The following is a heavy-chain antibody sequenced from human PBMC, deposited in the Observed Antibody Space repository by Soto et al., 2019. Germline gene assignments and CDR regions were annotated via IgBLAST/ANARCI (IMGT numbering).Heavy chain of an antibody. CDR2: IVVGSGNT. Sequence: ASVKVSCKASGFTFTSSAVQWVRQARGQRLECIGWIVVGSGNTNYAQKFQERVTITRDMSTSTAYMELSSLRSEDTAVYYCAAESDYYGPGSPDYWGQGTLVTVSS. D-gene: IGHD3-10*01. J-gene: IGHJ4*02. CDR1: GFTFTSSA. CDR3: AAESDYYGPGSPDY. V-gene: IGHV1-58*01.